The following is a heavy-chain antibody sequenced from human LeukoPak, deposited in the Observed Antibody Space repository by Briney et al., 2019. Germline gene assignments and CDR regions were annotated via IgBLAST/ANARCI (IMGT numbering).Heavy chain of an antibody. CDR3: AKDFVQNGLQ. Sequence: GGSLRLSCAGSGFTFSDYWMTWVRQAPGKGLEWVANINEDGSDKYYVDSVKGRFTISRDNSKNTLYLQMNSLRAEDTAVYYCAKDFVQNGLQWGQGTLVTVSS. V-gene: IGHV3-7*03. CDR1: GFTFSDYW. J-gene: IGHJ4*02. CDR2: INEDGSDK. D-gene: IGHD1-1*01.